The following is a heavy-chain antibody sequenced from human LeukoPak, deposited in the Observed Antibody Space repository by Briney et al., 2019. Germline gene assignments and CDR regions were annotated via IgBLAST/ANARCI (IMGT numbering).Heavy chain of an antibody. Sequence: GGSLRLSCAASGFTVSSNYMSWVRQAPGKGLEWVANIKQDGSEKYYVDSVKGRFTISRDNAKNSLYLQMNSLRAEDTAVYYRARWFMVRGVIDYWGQGTLVTVSS. CDR2: IKQDGSEK. CDR3: ARWFMVRGVIDY. V-gene: IGHV3-7*01. D-gene: IGHD3-10*01. CDR1: GFTVSSNY. J-gene: IGHJ4*02.